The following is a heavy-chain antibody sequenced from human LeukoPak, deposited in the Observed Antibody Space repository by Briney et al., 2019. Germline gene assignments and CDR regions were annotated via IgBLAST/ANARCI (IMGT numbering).Heavy chain of an antibody. D-gene: IGHD4-23*01. CDR3: VKSGNNRFDS. J-gene: IGHJ4*02. CDR2: VSGSGSSGNT. CDR1: GFTFRRYS. V-gene: IGHV3-23*01. Sequence: GGSLTLSCAASGFTFRRYSILGVRQPPPRGVDWVACVSGSGSSGNTYYGDSVKGRFAISRDNSKNTLYLQMNSLRAEDTAIYYCVKSGNNRFDSWGQGTLVTVS.